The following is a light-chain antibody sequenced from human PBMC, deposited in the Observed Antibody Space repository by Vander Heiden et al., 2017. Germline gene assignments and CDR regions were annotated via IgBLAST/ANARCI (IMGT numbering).Light chain of an antibody. V-gene: IGKV1-5*03. J-gene: IGKJ1*01. CDR2: KSS. Sequence: ESQMFQPPSTLSASAGDSASMTCRASRSIGNWLDWYQQKAAKAPKHVIYKSSSLESGVPSRFSGSGSGTEFTLTISSLQPDDFATYYCQQYNSSFGQGTKVEIK. CDR1: RSIGNW. CDR3: QQYNSS.